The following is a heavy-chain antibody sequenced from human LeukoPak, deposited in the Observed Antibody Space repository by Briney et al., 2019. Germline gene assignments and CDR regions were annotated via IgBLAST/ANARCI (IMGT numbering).Heavy chain of an antibody. D-gene: IGHD1-7*01. CDR1: GGTFSSYS. CDR2: IIPIFGTA. V-gene: IGHV1-69*13. Sequence: SVTVSFKASGGTFSSYSINWVRQAPGQGLEWMGGIIPIFGTANYAQKFQGRVTITADESTRTAYMDLSSLRSEDTAVYYCAKSGHVELKEYFDYWGQGTLVTVSS. CDR3: AKSGHVELKEYFDY. J-gene: IGHJ4*02.